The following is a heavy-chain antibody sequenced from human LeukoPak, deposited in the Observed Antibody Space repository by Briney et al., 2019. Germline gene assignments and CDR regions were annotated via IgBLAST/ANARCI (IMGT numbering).Heavy chain of an antibody. V-gene: IGHV3-48*02. Sequence: GGSLRLSCAASGFTFSSYSMNWVRQAPGKGLEWVSYISSSSSTIYHADSVKGRFTISRDDAKNSLDLQMNSLRDEDTAVYCCAREGDSSGPSVGLDYWGQGTLVTVSP. CDR3: AREGDSSGPSVGLDY. D-gene: IGHD3-22*01. J-gene: IGHJ4*02. CDR2: ISSSSSTI. CDR1: GFTFSSYS.